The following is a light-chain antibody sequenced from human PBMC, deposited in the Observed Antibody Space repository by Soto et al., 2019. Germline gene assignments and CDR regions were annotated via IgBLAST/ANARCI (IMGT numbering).Light chain of an antibody. V-gene: IGKV3-20*01. CDR2: GAS. CDR1: QSVSNNY. J-gene: IGKJ1*01. Sequence: EIVLTQSPGTLSLSPGERATLSCRASQSVSNNYLAWYQQKPGQAPRLLIYGASKRATGIPDRFSGSGSGTDFTLTISRLEPEDFAVYYCQQYGSSPWTFGQGTKVDNK. CDR3: QQYGSSPWT.